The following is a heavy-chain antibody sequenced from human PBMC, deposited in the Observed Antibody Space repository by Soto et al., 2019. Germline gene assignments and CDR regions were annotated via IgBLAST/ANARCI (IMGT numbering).Heavy chain of an antibody. CDR3: ALSTDYYYYYGMDV. J-gene: IGHJ6*02. Sequence: SSSSYYWGWIRQPPGKGLEWMGRIDPSDSYTNYSPSFQGHVTISADKSISTAYLQWSSLKASDTAMYYCALSTDYYYYYGMDVWGQGTTVTVSS. D-gene: IGHD4-4*01. CDR2: IDPSDSYT. CDR1: SSSSYY. V-gene: IGHV5-10-1*01.